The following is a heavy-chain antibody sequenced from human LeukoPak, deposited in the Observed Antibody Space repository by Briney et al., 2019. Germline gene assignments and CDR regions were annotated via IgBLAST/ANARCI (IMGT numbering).Heavy chain of an antibody. CDR3: ARGLGDSSGYYSGYFDY. J-gene: IGHJ4*02. Sequence: GGSLRLSCAASGFTVSSNYMSWVRQAPGKGLEWVSVIYSGGSTYYADSVKGRFTISRDNSKNTLYLQMNSLRAEDTAVYYCARGLGDSSGYYSGYFDYWGQGTLVTVSS. D-gene: IGHD3-22*01. CDR2: IYSGGST. CDR1: GFTVSSNY. V-gene: IGHV3-66*01.